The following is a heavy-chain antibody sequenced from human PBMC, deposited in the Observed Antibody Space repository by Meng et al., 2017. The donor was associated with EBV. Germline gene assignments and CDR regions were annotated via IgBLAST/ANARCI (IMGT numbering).Heavy chain of an antibody. V-gene: IGHV4-34*01. CDR1: GGSVNGYF. J-gene: IGHJ4*02. CDR2: LHHSGST. CDR3: ARVSPKRYFDYLAPPDY. D-gene: IGHD3-9*01. Sequence: QVQLQQWGAGLLKPSXXLSLTXAVYGGSVNGYFWSWYRQPPGKGLEWIGELHHSGSTNYNPSLKSRLRISVDTSKNQFSLNLTSVTAADTAVYYCARVSPKRYFDYLAPPDYWGQGTRVTVSS.